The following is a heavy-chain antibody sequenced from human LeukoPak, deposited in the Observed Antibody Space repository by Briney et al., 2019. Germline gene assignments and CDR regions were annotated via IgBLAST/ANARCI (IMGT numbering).Heavy chain of an antibody. Sequence: PGGSLRLSCAASGFTFSSYAMSWVRQAPGKGLEWVSVISGSGDITYYADSVKGRFTISRDNSKNTLYLQMNSLRAEDTAVYYCARRYRTNGICYIHIWYFDCWGQGTLVTVSS. CDR1: GFTFSSYA. D-gene: IGHD2-8*01. V-gene: IGHV3-23*01. CDR3: ARRYRTNGICYIHIWYFDC. J-gene: IGHJ4*02. CDR2: ISGSGDIT.